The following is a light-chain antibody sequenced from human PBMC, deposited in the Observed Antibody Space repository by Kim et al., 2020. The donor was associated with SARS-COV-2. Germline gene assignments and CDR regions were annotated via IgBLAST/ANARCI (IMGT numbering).Light chain of an antibody. Sequence: DIQMTQSPTSLSASVGDRVTITCQASQDINYYLNWYQQRPGKAPTLLIYDASKMEPGVPSRFSGSGSGTDFSLIINSLQPEDFATYYCQQFEILPLTFGGGTKVDIK. J-gene: IGKJ4*01. V-gene: IGKV1-33*01. CDR1: QDINYY. CDR3: QQFEILPLT. CDR2: DAS.